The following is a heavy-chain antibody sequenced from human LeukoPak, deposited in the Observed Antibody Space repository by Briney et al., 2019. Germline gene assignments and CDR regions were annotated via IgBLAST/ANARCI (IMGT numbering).Heavy chain of an antibody. D-gene: IGHD3-10*01. J-gene: IGHJ4*02. CDR2: ILFDGSNK. CDR3: AKDWGYGSGTYFTG. CDR1: GFTFSSYS. V-gene: IGHV3-30-3*01. Sequence: GRSLRLSCLASGFTFSSYSMHWVRQAPGKGLEWVAVILFDGSNKYYTDSVKGRFTISRDNSKNTLFLQMNTLSAEDTGVYYCAKDWGYGSGTYFTGWGQGTLVTVS.